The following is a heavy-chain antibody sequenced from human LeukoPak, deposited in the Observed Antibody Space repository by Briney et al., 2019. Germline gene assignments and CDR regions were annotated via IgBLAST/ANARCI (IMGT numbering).Heavy chain of an antibody. D-gene: IGHD2-15*01. J-gene: IGHJ1*01. CDR1: GGSISSYY. CDR3: ARVLGYCSGGGCSEYFQH. V-gene: IGHV4-59*01. Sequence: TPSETLSLTCTVSGGSISSYYWSWIRQPPGKGLEWIGYIYYSGSTNYNPSLRSRVTISVDTSKNQFSLKLSPVTAADTAVYYCARVLGYCSGGGCSEYFQHWGQGTLVTVSS. CDR2: IYYSGST.